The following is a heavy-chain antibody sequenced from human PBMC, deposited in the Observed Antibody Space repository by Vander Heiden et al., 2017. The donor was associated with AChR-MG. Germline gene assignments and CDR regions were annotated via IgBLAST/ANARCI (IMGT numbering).Heavy chain of an antibody. V-gene: IGHV3-23*01. CDR2: ISGSGGST. J-gene: IGHJ4*02. Sequence: EAQLLESGGDLVQPGGSLRLSCAASGFPVSSYGMSWVRQAPGKGLEWVSGISGSGGSTYYADSVKGRFTISRDNSKNTLYLQMNSLRAEDTAVYFCAKDSGSYPEPEFDYWGQGTLVTVSS. CDR1: GFPVSSYG. CDR3: AKDSGSYPEPEFDY. D-gene: IGHD1-26*01.